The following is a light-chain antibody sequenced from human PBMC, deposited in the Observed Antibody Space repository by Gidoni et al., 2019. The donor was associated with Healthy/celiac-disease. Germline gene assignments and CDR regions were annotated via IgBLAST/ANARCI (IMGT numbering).Light chain of an antibody. CDR3: QQYGSSPLGT. CDR2: GAY. CDR1: QSVSSSY. V-gene: IGKV3-20*01. J-gene: IGKJ2*02. Sequence: EIVLTQYPGTLSLSPGERATLSCRASQSVSSSYLAWYQQKPGQAPRLLIYGAYSRATGIPDRFSSSGSGTDFTLTINRLEPEDFAVYYCQQYGSSPLGTFGQGTKLESK.